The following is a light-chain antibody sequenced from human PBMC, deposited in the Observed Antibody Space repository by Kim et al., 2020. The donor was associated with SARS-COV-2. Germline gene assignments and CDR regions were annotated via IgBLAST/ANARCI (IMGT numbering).Light chain of an antibody. Sequence: VTLSCSGSSSNLGSNTVNWYQQLPGTAPKLLIYSNNQRPSGVPDRFSGSKSGTSASLAIRGLQSEDEADYYCAAWDDSLNGYVVFGGGTQLTVL. CDR3: AAWDDSLNGYVV. V-gene: IGLV1-44*01. CDR2: SNN. J-gene: IGLJ2*01. CDR1: SSNLGSNT.